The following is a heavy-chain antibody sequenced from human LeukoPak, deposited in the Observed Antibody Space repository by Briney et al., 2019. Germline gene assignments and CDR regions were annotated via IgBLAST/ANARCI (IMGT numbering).Heavy chain of an antibody. J-gene: IGHJ4*02. Sequence: PGGSLRLSCAASGFTFSSYAMGWVRQAPGKGLEWVSSISGSGGSIYYADSVKGRFTISRDNSKSTLYLQMNSLRAEDTAIYYCAKEAVAAAGPFDYWGQGTLVTVSS. V-gene: IGHV3-23*01. D-gene: IGHD6-13*01. CDR1: GFTFSSYA. CDR3: AKEAVAAAGPFDY. CDR2: ISGSGGSI.